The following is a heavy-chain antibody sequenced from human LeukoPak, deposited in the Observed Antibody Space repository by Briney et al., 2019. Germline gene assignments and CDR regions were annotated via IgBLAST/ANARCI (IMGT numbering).Heavy chain of an antibody. CDR1: GFTFSSYG. V-gene: IGHV3-30*18. D-gene: IGHD4-17*01. Sequence: GGSLRLSCAASGFTFSSYGMHWVRQAPGKGLEWVAVISYDGSNKYYADSVKGRFTISRDNSKNTLYLQMNSLRAEDTAVYYCAKARDYGPIDAFDIWGQGTMVTVSS. CDR2: ISYDGSNK. J-gene: IGHJ3*02. CDR3: AKARDYGPIDAFDI.